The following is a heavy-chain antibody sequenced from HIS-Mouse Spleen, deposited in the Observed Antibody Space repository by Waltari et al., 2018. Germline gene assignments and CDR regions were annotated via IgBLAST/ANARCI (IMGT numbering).Heavy chain of an antibody. CDR2: INSDGSST. V-gene: IGHV3-74*01. CDR3: ARDLGYSSSSEVWFDP. D-gene: IGHD6-6*01. J-gene: IGHJ5*02. Sequence: EVQLVESGVGLVQPGGSLRLSCAASGFTFSRDWLHWVRQAPGKGLGGVSRINSDGSSTSYADSVKGRFTISRDNAKNTLYLQMNSLRAEDTAVYYCARDLGYSSSSEVWFDPWGQGTLVTVSS. CDR1: GFTFSRDW.